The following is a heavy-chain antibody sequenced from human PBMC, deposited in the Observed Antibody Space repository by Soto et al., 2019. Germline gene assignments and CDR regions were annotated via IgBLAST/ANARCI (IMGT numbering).Heavy chain of an antibody. CDR2: IYYSGST. Sequence: QVQLQESGPGLVKPSETLSLPCTVSVSGGSVSTGVHYWSWIRQPPGKGLEWIGYIYYSGSTNYKPSLKSRVTISVDTSKNQFSLKLTSVSAADTAVYYCARGYYTSWYWFDRWGRGTLVTVSS. J-gene: IGHJ2*01. CDR3: ARGYYTSWYWFDR. D-gene: IGHD6-13*01. CDR1: GGSVSTGVHY. V-gene: IGHV4-61*08.